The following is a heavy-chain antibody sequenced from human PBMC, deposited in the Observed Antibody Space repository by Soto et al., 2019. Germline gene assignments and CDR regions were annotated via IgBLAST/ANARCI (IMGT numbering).Heavy chain of an antibody. D-gene: IGHD2-8*01. J-gene: IGHJ4*02. V-gene: IGHV3-21*01. Sequence: EVQLVESGGGLVKPGGSLRLSCAASGFTFSSYSMVWVRQAPEKGLEWVSSIGGSSGHIYYADSLKGRFTISRDNAKNSLYLQMNSRRVADTAVYYCARTNGAYSNYFDYWGQGTLVTVSS. CDR1: GFTFSSYS. CDR3: ARTNGAYSNYFDY. CDR2: IGGSSGHI.